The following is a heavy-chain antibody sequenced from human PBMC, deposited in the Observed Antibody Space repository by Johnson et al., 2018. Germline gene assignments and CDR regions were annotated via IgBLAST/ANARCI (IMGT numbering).Heavy chain of an antibody. CDR2: ISLVGDAM. J-gene: IGHJ4*02. D-gene: IGHD2-8*02. V-gene: IGHV3-9*01. CDR3: GKDGLPGGLDY. Sequence: VQLRESGGGLVDPGGSLRLSCVASGFSFNNYWMHWVRQAPGKGLEWVSCISLVGDAMGYADSVKGRFTISKDNAKKPVYLQMNSLRVEDTAFYYCGKDGLPGGLDYWGQGILITVSS. CDR1: GFSFNNYW.